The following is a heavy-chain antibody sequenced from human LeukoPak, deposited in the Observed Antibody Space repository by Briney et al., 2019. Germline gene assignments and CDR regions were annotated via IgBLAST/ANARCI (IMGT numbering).Heavy chain of an antibody. CDR1: GDSIRTGSHY. CDR3: ARLCSSYYYGSGSSNDY. V-gene: IGHV4-39*01. CDR2: AHYTGST. J-gene: IGHJ4*02. Sequence: SETLSLTCSVSGDSIRTGSHYWGWIRQPPGKGLEWIGNAHYTGSTYYNPSLRGRVSMSVDTSKNHFSLRLSSVTAADTAVYYCARLCSSYYYGSGSSNDYWGQGTLVTVSS. D-gene: IGHD3-10*01.